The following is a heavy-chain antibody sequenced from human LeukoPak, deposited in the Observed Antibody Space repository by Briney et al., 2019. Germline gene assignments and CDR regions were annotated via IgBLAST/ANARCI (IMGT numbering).Heavy chain of an antibody. CDR1: GFTFSSYW. CDR2: IKQDGSEK. Sequence: GRSLRLSCAASGFTFSSYWMSWVRQAPGKGLEWVANIKQDGSEKYYVDSVKGRFTISRDNAKNSLYLQMNSLRAEDTAVYYCARDHSSYSSSSVYYGMDVWGQGTTVTVSS. D-gene: IGHD6-6*01. V-gene: IGHV3-7*03. CDR3: ARDHSSYSSSSVYYGMDV. J-gene: IGHJ6*02.